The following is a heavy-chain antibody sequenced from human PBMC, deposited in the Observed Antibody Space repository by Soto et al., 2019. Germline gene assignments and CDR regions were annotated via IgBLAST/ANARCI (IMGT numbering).Heavy chain of an antibody. Sequence: PGGSLRLSCAASGFVFSKYTMSWVRQAPGKGLEWVSSIPGGGYSTYDAESVKGRFTTSRDNSKNTLYLQMNSLRGEDTAVYYCRLTYYYDTSGSPLDYWGPGTLVTVSS. D-gene: IGHD3-22*01. V-gene: IGHV3-23*01. J-gene: IGHJ4*02. CDR2: IPGGGYST. CDR3: RLTYYYDTSGSPLDY. CDR1: GFVFSKYT.